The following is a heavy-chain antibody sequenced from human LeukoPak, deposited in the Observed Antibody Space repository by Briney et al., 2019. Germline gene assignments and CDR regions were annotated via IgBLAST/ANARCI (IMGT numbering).Heavy chain of an antibody. CDR1: GYTFTGYY. CDR3: ARDPSIAPALTVYYFDY. J-gene: IGHJ4*02. Sequence: ASVKVSCKASGYTFTGYYMHWVRQAPGQGLEWMGWINPNSGGTNYAQKFQGRVTMTRDTSISTAYMELSKLRSDDTAVYYCARDPSIAPALTVYYFDYWGQGTLVTVSS. D-gene: IGHD6-13*01. CDR2: INPNSGGT. V-gene: IGHV1-2*02.